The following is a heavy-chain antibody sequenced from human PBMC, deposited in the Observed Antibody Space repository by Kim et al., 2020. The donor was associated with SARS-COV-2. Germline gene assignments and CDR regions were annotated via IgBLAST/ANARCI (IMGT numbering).Heavy chain of an antibody. D-gene: IGHD3-16*02. Sequence: GGSLRLSCAASGFTFSNYDMHWVRHATGKGLEWVSGIGIAGDTYYADSVKGRFTISRENAKNSLYLQMNSLRAGDTAVYYCARVYPSPGKYYYGMDVWGQGTTVPVSS. J-gene: IGHJ6*02. CDR3: ARVYPSPGKYYYGMDV. CDR2: IGIAGDT. V-gene: IGHV3-13*01. CDR1: GFTFSNYD.